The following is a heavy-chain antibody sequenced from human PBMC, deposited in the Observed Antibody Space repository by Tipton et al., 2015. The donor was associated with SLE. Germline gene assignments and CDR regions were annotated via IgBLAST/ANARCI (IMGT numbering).Heavy chain of an antibody. Sequence: SLRLSCAASGFTFSSYWMSWVRQAPGKGLEWVANIKPEGSETYYVDSVKGRFTISRDNAKNSLSLQMNSLRAEDTAVYYCARGWFREKWFDPWGQGTLVTVSS. V-gene: IGHV3-7*01. J-gene: IGHJ5*02. CDR3: ARGWFREKWFDP. CDR1: GFTFSSYW. D-gene: IGHD3-10*01. CDR2: IKPEGSET.